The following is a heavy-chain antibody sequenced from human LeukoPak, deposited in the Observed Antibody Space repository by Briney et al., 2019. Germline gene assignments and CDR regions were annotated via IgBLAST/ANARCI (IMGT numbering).Heavy chain of an antibody. V-gene: IGHV4-39*01. CDR1: GASTSTDSYF. D-gene: IGHD5-12*01. CDR2: GYYAGSGS. CDR3: VRLWLRWGIDY. Sequence: SETLSLTCDVSGASTSTDSYFWGWIRQPPGKGLEWVGSGYYAGSGSHYNPSLKSRVTISVDTSRNRYSLKLHSVTTADTAVYYCVRLWLRWGIDYWGQGSLVTVSS. J-gene: IGHJ4*02.